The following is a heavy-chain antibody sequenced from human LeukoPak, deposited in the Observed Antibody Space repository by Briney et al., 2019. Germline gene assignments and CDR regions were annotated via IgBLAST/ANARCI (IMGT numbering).Heavy chain of an antibody. V-gene: IGHV3-48*03. Sequence: GGSLRLSCAASGFTFSSYEMNWVRQAPGKGLEWVSYISSGGSAIYYADSVRGRFTISRDNAKNSLYLQMNSLRAEDTAVYYCAKDRKGSFDYWGQGTLVTVSS. J-gene: IGHJ4*02. CDR2: ISSGGSAI. CDR3: AKDRKGSFDY. CDR1: GFTFSSYE. D-gene: IGHD2-15*01.